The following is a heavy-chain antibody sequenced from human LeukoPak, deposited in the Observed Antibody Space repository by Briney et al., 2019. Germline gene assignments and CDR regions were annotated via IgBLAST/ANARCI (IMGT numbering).Heavy chain of an antibody. J-gene: IGHJ5*02. CDR2: IKQDGSEK. D-gene: IGHD2-2*01. CDR1: GFTFSSYW. Sequence: GGSLRLSCAASGFTFSSYWMSWVRQAPGKGLEWVANIKQDGSEKYYVDSVKGRFTISRDNAKNSLYLQMNSLRAEDTAVYYCARDLGGYCSSTSCHNWFDPWGQGTLVTVSS. CDR3: ARDLGGYCSSTSCHNWFDP. V-gene: IGHV3-7*01.